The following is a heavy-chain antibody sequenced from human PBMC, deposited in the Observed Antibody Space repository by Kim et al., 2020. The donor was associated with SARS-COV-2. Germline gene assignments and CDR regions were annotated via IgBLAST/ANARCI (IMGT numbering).Heavy chain of an antibody. CDR3: ARDLIAAAEGEYYYGMDV. Sequence: GGSLRLSCAASGFTVSSNYMSWVRQAPGKGLEWVSVIYSGGSTYYADSVKGRFTISRHNSKNTLYLQMNSLRAEDTAVYYCARDLIAAAEGEYYYGMDVWGQGTTVTVSS. J-gene: IGHJ6*02. CDR1: GFTVSSNY. CDR2: IYSGGST. D-gene: IGHD6-13*01. V-gene: IGHV3-53*04.